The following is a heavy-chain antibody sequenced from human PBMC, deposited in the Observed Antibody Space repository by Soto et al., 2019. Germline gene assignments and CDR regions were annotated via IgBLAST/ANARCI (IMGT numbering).Heavy chain of an antibody. V-gene: IGHV3-30-3*01. CDR2: ILYDGSIE. CDR1: GFTFSTYS. CDR3: AREASVAALKWFDT. Sequence: XGCLRLPSAASGFTFSTYSMNWVRQAPGKGLEWVAVILYDGSIEHYADSVKGRFTVSRDNSKNTVYLQMNSLTPEDTAVYYCAREASVAALKWFDTWAQGTLVTVSS. J-gene: IGHJ5*02. D-gene: IGHD6-6*01.